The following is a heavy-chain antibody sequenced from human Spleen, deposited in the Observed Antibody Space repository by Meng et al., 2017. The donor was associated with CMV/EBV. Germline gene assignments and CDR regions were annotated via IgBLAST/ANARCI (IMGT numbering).Heavy chain of an antibody. CDR1: GFTFSSYS. CDR2: ISSSSSYI. J-gene: IGHJ5*02. CDR3: ARDRGSGWYNWFDP. D-gene: IGHD6-19*01. Sequence: EVQLVESGGXLVKTGGSRRRSWAASGFTFSSYSMNWVRQAPGEGLEWVSSISSSSSYIYYADSVKGRFTISRDNAKNSLYLQMNSLRAEDTAVYYCARDRGSGWYNWFDPWGQGTLVTVSS. V-gene: IGHV3-21*01.